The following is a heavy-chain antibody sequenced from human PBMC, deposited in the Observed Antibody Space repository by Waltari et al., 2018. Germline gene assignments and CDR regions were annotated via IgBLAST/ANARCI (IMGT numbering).Heavy chain of an antibody. Sequence: QVQLQESGPGLVKPSETLSLTCTVSGYSISSGYYWGWIRQPPGKGLEWIGSIYHSGSTYYNPSLKSRVTISVDTSKNQFSLKLSSVTAADTAVYYCARTPPVWNYGPGLHYYMDVWGKGTTVTISS. CDR1: GYSISSGYY. CDR2: IYHSGST. CDR3: ARTPPVWNYGPGLHYYMDV. V-gene: IGHV4-38-2*02. D-gene: IGHD1-7*01. J-gene: IGHJ6*03.